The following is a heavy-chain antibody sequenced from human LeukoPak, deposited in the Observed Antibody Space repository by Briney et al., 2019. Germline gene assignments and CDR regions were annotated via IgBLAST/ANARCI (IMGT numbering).Heavy chain of an antibody. Sequence: GGSLRLSCAASGFTFSSYAMSWVRQAPGKGLEWVSYISGSGSTIHYADSVKGRFTISRDNAKNSLFLQMNSLRDEDTAIYYCARVGSAWLEYFHHWGQGTLVTVSS. D-gene: IGHD6-19*01. CDR3: ARVGSAWLEYFHH. J-gene: IGHJ1*01. CDR2: ISGSGSTI. CDR1: GFTFSSYA. V-gene: IGHV3-48*02.